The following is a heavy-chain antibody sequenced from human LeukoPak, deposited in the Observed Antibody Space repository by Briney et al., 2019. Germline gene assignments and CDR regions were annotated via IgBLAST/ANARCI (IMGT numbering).Heavy chain of an antibody. J-gene: IGHJ4*02. D-gene: IGHD3-22*01. CDR1: GFTFSSYS. V-gene: IGHV3-21*01. CDR2: ISSSSSYI. Sequence: GGSLRLSCAASGFTFSSYSMNWVRQAPGKGLEWVSSISSSSSYIYYADSVKGRFTISRDNAKNSLYLQMNSLRAEDTAVYYCARDRGPFDSSGYYHYYFDYWGQGTLVTVSS. CDR3: ARDRGPFDSSGYYHYYFDY.